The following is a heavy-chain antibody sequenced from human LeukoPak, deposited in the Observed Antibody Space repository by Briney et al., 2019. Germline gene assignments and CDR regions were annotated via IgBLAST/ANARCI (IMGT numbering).Heavy chain of an antibody. CDR2: IIPIFGTA. Sequence: SVKVSCKASGGTFSSYAISWVRQAPGQGLEWMGGIIPIFGTANYAQKFQGRVTITADESTSTAYMELSSLRSEDTAAYYCARSSVYSSSWYAYYFDYWGQGTLVTVSS. J-gene: IGHJ4*02. CDR1: GGTFSSYA. D-gene: IGHD6-13*01. V-gene: IGHV1-69*13. CDR3: ARSSVYSSSWYAYYFDY.